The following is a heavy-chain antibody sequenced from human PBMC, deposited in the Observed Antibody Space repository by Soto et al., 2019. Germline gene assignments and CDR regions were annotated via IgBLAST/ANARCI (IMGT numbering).Heavy chain of an antibody. CDR3: ARGGVSTRNFDY. CDR2: IYPSDSDT. J-gene: IGHJ4*02. D-gene: IGHD3-3*01. Sequence: PGESLKISCNGSGYNFAGYWIAWVRQMPGKGLELMGIIYPSDSDTRYRPSFQGQVTISADKSISSAYLQWSSLRASDTAMYYCARGGVSTRNFDYWGQGTRVTVYS. CDR1: GYNFAGYW. V-gene: IGHV5-51*01.